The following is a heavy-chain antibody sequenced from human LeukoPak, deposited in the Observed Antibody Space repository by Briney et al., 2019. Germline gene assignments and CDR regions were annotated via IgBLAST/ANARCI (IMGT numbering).Heavy chain of an antibody. CDR2: ISSSGSTI. D-gene: IGHD4-17*01. CDR3: ARVGDYGDYPDAFDI. J-gene: IGHJ3*02. CDR1: GFTFSDYY. V-gene: IGHV3-11*01. Sequence: GGSLRLSCAASGFTFSDYYMSWIRQAPGKGLEWVSYISSSGSTIYYADSVKGRFTISRDNAKNSLYLQMNSLRAEDTAVYYCARVGDYGDYPDAFDIWGQGTMVTVSS.